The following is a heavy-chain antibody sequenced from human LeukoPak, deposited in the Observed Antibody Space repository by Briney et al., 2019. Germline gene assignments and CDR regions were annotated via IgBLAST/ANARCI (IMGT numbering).Heavy chain of an antibody. D-gene: IGHD3-10*01. CDR3: AKASWGSGSSYYYYMDV. J-gene: IGHJ6*03. CDR1: GFTFSSYA. CDR2: ISGSGGST. Sequence: GGSLSLSCAASGFTFSSYAMSWVRQAPGKGLEWVSAISGSGGSTYYADSVKGRFTISRDNSKNTLYLQMNSLRAEDTAVYYCAKASWGSGSSYYYYMDVWGKGTTVTVSS. V-gene: IGHV3-23*01.